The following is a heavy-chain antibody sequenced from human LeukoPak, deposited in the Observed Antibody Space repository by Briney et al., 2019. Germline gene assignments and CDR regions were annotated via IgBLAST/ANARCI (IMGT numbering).Heavy chain of an antibody. Sequence: ASVTVSCMASGYTFTDYYMHWVRQAPGQGLEWMGWINPNSGGTNYAQKFQGRVTMTRDTSISTADMELSRLRSDDTAVYYCARARTILTGMDVWGKGTTVTISS. CDR3: ARARTILTGMDV. J-gene: IGHJ6*04. CDR2: INPNSGGT. V-gene: IGHV1-2*02. D-gene: IGHD3-9*01. CDR1: GYTFTDYY.